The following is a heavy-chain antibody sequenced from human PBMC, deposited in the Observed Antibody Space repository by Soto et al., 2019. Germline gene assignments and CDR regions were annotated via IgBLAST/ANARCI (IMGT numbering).Heavy chain of an antibody. D-gene: IGHD6-19*01. V-gene: IGHV5-51*01. Sequence: PGESLKISCKGSGYSFTSYWIGWVRQMPGKGLEWMGIIYPGDSDTRYSPSFQGQVTISADKSISTAYLQWSSLKASDTAMYYCARLDDFIAVAGTYYYYYMDVWGKGTTVTVSS. CDR2: IYPGDSDT. CDR3: ARLDDFIAVAGTYYYYYMDV. J-gene: IGHJ6*03. CDR1: GYSFTSYW.